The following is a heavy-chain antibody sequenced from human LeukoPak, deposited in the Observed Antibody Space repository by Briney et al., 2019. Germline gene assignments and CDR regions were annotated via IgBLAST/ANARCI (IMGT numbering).Heavy chain of an antibody. CDR3: ARLRSGSTPPPPHYYYGLDV. CDR2: LFYSWSA. CDR1: GGSINDFY. Sequence: SETLSLTCTVSGGSINDFYWTWIRQPPGKGLKWIGYLFYSWSANSNPSLESRVTISVDTSKNQFSLKLSSVTAADTAAYYCARLRSGSTPPPPHYYYGLDVWGQGTTVIVSS. J-gene: IGHJ6*02. D-gene: IGHD1-26*01. V-gene: IGHV4-59*01.